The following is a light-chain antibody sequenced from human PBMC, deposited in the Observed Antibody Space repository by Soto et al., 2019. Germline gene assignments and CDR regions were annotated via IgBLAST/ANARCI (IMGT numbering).Light chain of an antibody. CDR1: SSDVGGYNY. V-gene: IGLV2-14*01. CDR2: EVS. CDR3: RSYTTSGTPV. J-gene: IGLJ3*02. Sequence: QSALTQPASVSGSPGQSITISCTGTSSDVGGYNYLSWYQQHPGKAPKVMIYEVSNRPSGVDNRFSGSKSGNTASLAISGLQAEDAGDYFCRSYTTSGTPVFGGGTKLTVL.